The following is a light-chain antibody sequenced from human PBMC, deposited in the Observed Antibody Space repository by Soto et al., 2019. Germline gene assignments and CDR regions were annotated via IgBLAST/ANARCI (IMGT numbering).Light chain of an antibody. V-gene: IGLV1-44*01. CDR1: SSNIGSNT. CDR3: AAWDDSLNGLV. Sequence: QSVLTQPPSASGTPGQRVTISCSGSSSNIGSNTVNWYQQPPGTAPKLLIYNNNQRPSGVPDRFSGSKSGTSASLAISGLQSEDEDDYYCAAWDDSLNGLVFGTGTKLTVL. CDR2: NNN. J-gene: IGLJ1*01.